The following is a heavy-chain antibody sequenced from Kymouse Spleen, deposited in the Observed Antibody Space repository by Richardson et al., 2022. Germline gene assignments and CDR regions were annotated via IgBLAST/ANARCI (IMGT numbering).Heavy chain of an antibody. CDR2: INHSGST. Sequence: QVQLQQWGAGLLKPSETLSLTCAVYGGSFSGYYWSWIRQPPGKGLEWIGEINHSGSTNYNPSLKSRVTISVDTSKNQFSLKLSSVTAADTAVYYCARAWGSSYYGMDVWGQGTTVTVSS. D-gene: IGHD7-27*02. V-gene: IGHV4-34*01. CDR3: ARAWGSSYYGMDV. CDR1: GGSFSGYY. J-gene: IGHJ6*02.